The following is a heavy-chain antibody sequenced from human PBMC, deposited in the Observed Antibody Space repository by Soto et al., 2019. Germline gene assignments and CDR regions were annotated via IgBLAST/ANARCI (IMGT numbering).Heavy chain of an antibody. CDR2: ISYDGSNK. CDR1: GFTFSSYG. CDR3: AKDQPDP. J-gene: IGHJ5*02. Sequence: GESLKISCAASGFTFSSYGMHWVRQAPGKGLEWVAVISYDGSNKYYADSVKGRFTISRDNSKNTLYLQMNSLRAEDTAVYYCAKDQPDPWGQGTLVTVSS. V-gene: IGHV3-30*18.